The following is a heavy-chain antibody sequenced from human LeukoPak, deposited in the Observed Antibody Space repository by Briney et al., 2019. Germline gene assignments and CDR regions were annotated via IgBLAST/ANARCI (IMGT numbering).Heavy chain of an antibody. J-gene: IGHJ4*02. V-gene: IGHV3-74*01. Sequence: QPGGSLRLSCAASGFTFSDYWMHWVRQAPGKGLVWVSCVNRDGSSTSYANSVKGRFTISRDNAKNTLSLQMNSLRAEDTAVYYCARDRSISAAGDTYWGQGTLVTVSS. CDR1: GFTFSDYW. CDR3: ARDRSISAAGDTY. CDR2: VNRDGSST. D-gene: IGHD6-13*01.